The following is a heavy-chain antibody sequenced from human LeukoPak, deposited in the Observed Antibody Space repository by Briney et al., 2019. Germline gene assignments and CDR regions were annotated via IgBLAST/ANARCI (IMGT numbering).Heavy chain of an antibody. CDR2: MNPNSSNT. J-gene: IGHJ4*02. Sequence: ASVKVSCKASGYTFTSYDINWVRQATGQGLEWMGWMNPNSSNTGYAQKFQGRVTITRNTSISTAYMELSSLRSEDTAVYYCAKVGYGDYLDYWGQGTLVTVSS. D-gene: IGHD4-17*01. V-gene: IGHV1-8*03. CDR1: GYTFTSYD. CDR3: AKVGYGDYLDY.